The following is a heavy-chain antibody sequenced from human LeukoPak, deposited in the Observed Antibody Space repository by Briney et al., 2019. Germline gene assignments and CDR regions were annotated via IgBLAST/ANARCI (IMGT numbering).Heavy chain of an antibody. Sequence: GGSLRLSCAASGFTFSSSAMHWVRQAPGKGLEWVAVISYDGSNKYYADSVKGRFTISGDNSKNTLHLQMNSLRAEDTAVYYCAKPIGRGGSYWGQGTLVTVSS. CDR2: ISYDGSNK. CDR1: GFTFSSSA. V-gene: IGHV3-30-3*02. CDR3: AKPIGRGGSY. J-gene: IGHJ4*02. D-gene: IGHD1-26*01.